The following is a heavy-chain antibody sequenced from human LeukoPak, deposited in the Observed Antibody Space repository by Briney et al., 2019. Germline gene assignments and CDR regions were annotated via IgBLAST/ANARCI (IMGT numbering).Heavy chain of an antibody. J-gene: IGHJ4*02. D-gene: IGHD3-10*01. V-gene: IGHV3-23*01. CDR1: GFTFNNYL. Sequence: PGGSLLLSCAASGFTFNNYLMSWVRPAPGKGLEWVSVLFTGGGRTLYADSVKGRFTISGYTSRTTLYLQMNGLRAEDTAVYYCAKECDYSPGHKFDLWGQGTLVTVSS. CDR2: LFTGGGRT. CDR3: AKECDYSPGHKFDL.